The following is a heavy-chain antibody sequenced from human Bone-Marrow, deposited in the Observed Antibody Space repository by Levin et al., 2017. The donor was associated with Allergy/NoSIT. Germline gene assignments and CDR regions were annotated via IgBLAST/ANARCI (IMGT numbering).Heavy chain of an antibody. D-gene: IGHD2-21*02. Sequence: ASVKVSCKASGYTFTGYYMHWVRQAPGQGLEWMGWINPNSGGTNYAQKFQGRVTMTRDTSISTAYMELSRLRSDDTAVYYCAGGGHIVVVTAIHNYFDYGGQGTLVTVSS. CDR3: AGGGHIVVVTAIHNYFDY. V-gene: IGHV1-2*02. CDR2: INPNSGGT. CDR1: GYTFTGYY. J-gene: IGHJ4*02.